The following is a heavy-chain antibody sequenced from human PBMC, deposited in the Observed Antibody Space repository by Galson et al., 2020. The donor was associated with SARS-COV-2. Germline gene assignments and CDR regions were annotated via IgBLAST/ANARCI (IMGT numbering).Heavy chain of an antibody. Sequence: SETLSLTCTVSGGSISSYYWSWIRQPPGKGLEWIGYIYYSGSTNYNPSLKSRVTISVDTSKNQFSLKLSSVTAADTAVYYCARGEGSGYWADWGQGTLVTVSS. CDR2: IYYSGST. CDR1: GGSISSYY. CDR3: ARGEGSGYWAD. D-gene: IGHD3-22*01. J-gene: IGHJ4*02. V-gene: IGHV4-59*01.